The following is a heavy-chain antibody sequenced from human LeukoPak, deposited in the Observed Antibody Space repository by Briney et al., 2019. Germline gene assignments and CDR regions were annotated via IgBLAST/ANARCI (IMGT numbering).Heavy chain of an antibody. CDR2: ISGSAATI. Sequence: GGSLRLSCVGSGFTFSNHQMNWVRQAPGKVLEWVSFISGSAATIYYADSVQGRFTISRDNARNSLYLQMNSLRAEDTAVYYCARMTTVTHYWGQGTLVTVSS. CDR1: GFTFSNHQ. J-gene: IGHJ4*02. D-gene: IGHD4-17*01. CDR3: ARMTTVTHY. V-gene: IGHV3-48*03.